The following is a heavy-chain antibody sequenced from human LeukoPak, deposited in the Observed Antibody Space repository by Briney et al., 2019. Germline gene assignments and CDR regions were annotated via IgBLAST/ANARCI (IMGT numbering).Heavy chain of an antibody. V-gene: IGHV4-34*01. CDR1: GGSFSGYY. Sequence: PSETLSLTCAVYGGSFSGYYWSWIRQPPGKGLEWIGEINHSGSTNYNPSLKSRVTISVDKSKNQFFPKLNSVTAAETGVYYWGRARGQVYSSSWYRDYWGQGTLVTVSS. CDR3: GRARGQVYSSSWYRDY. J-gene: IGHJ4*02. D-gene: IGHD6-13*01. CDR2: INHSGST.